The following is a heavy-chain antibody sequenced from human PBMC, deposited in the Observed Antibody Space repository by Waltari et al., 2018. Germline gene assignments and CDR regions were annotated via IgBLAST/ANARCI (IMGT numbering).Heavy chain of an antibody. CDR1: GGSITSSNYY. J-gene: IGHJ4*02. D-gene: IGHD3-10*01. CDR2: THYSGST. CDR3: ARESGRDYYLDS. Sequence: QLHLQESGPGLVKPSETLSPTCTVSGGSITSSNYYWGWIRQSPGMGLEWIGITHYSGSTHYSPSLKSRVTISVDTSRNQFSLKLSSVTAADTAIYYCARESGRDYYLDSWGQGTLVTVSS. V-gene: IGHV4-39*07.